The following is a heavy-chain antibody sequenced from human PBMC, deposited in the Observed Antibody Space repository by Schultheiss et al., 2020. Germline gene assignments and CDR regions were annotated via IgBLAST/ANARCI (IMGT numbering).Heavy chain of an antibody. CDR2: IYYSGST. CDR1: GGSISSGDYY. Sequence: SQTLSLTCTVSGGSISSGDYYWSWIRQPAGKGLEWIGYIYYSGSTNYNPSLKSRVTMSVDTSKNQFSLKLSSVTAADTAVYYCARDGDIVVVPAAIGFGWFDPWGQGTLVTVSS. D-gene: IGHD2-2*01. V-gene: IGHV4-61*10. CDR3: ARDGDIVVVPAAIGFGWFDP. J-gene: IGHJ5*02.